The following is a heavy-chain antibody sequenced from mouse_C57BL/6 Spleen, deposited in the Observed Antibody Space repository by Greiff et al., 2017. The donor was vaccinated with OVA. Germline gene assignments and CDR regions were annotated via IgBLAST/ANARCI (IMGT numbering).Heavy chain of an antibody. CDR1: GYSITSGYY. CDR3: ARDQEGFDY. V-gene: IGHV3-6*01. Sequence: DVKLQESGPGLVKPSQSLSLTCSVTGYSITSGYYWNWIRQFPGNKLEWMGYISYDGSNNYNPSLKNRISITRDTSKNQFFLKLNSVTTEDTATYYCARDQEGFDYWGQGTTLTVSS. J-gene: IGHJ2*01. CDR2: ISYDGSN.